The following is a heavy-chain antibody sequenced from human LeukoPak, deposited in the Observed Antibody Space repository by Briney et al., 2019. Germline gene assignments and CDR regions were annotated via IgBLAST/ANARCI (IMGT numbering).Heavy chain of an antibody. CDR2: MYTTGST. CDR3: ARDLGAGHVDY. CDR1: GGSISSYY. J-gene: IGHJ4*02. V-gene: IGHV4-4*07. D-gene: IGHD1-26*01. Sequence: SETLSLTCTVSGGSISSYYWSWIRQPAGKGLEWIGHMYTTGSTNYNPSLKSRVTMAVDTSKNQFSLKMSSVTAADTAVYYCARDLGAGHVDYWGQETLVTVSS.